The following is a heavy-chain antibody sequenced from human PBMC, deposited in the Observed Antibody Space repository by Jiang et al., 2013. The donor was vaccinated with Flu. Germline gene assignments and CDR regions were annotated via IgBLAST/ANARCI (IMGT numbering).Heavy chain of an antibody. Sequence: VQLLESGGGLVQPGGSLRLSCAASGFTFSSYAMSWVRQAPGKGLEWVSTISGSGGSTYYSDSVKGRFTISRDNSKNTVYLQMNSLRAEDTAVYYCANWFYNGDYEWLRQLYFRHWGQGTLVTVSS. CDR3: ANWFYNGDYEWLRQLYFRH. V-gene: IGHV3-23*01. J-gene: IGHJ1*01. CDR1: GFTFSSYA. D-gene: IGHD4-17*01. CDR2: ISGSGGST.